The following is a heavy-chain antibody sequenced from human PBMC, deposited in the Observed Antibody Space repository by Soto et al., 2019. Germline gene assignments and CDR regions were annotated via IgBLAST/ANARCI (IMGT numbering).Heavy chain of an antibody. J-gene: IGHJ4*02. CDR1: GFTFSSYS. D-gene: IGHD1-7*01. V-gene: IGHV3-21*01. CDR3: ARETASGTTNLDY. Sequence: PGGSLRLSCAASGFTFSSYSMSWVRQAPGKGLEWVSSITSSSAFLYYADSLKGRFTTSRDNARNSLYLQMHSLRAEDTAVYYCARETASGTTNLDYWGQGTLVTVPS. CDR2: ITSSSAFL.